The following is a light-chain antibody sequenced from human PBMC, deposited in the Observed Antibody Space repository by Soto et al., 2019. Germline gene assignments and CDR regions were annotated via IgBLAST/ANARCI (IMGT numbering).Light chain of an antibody. J-gene: IGKJ1*01. CDR1: QSISSW. CDR3: QQYNSYSPS. CDR2: KAS. Sequence: QKKQYKSTLSASVGDRVTITCRASQSISSWLAWYQQKPGKAPKLLIYKASSLESGVPSRFSGSGSGTEFTLTISSLQPDDFATYYCQQYNSYSPSFGQGTKV. V-gene: IGKV1-5*03.